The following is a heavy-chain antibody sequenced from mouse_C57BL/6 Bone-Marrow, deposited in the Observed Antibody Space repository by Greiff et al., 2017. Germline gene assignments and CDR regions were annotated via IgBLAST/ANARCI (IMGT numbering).Heavy chain of an antibody. D-gene: IGHD2-2*01. CDR3: ARVYYGYDGFAY. CDR2: INPSSGYT. CDR1: GYTFTSYT. V-gene: IGHV1-4*01. Sequence: SGAELARPGASVKMSCKASGYTFTSYTMHWVKQRPGQGLEWIGYINPSSGYTKYNQKFKDKATLTADKSSSTAYMQLSSLTSEDSAVYYCARVYYGYDGFAYWGQGTLVTVSA. J-gene: IGHJ3*01.